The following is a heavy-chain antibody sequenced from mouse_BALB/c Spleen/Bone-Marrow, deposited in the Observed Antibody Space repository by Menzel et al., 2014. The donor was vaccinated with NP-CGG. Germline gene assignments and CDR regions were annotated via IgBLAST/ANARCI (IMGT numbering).Heavy chain of an antibody. J-gene: IGHJ2*01. CDR2: ISSGSSTI. CDR3: TRGGNWDDFDY. Sequence: EVQGVESGGGLVQPGGSRKLSCAASGFTFSSFGMHWVRQTPEKGLEWVAYISSGSSTIYYADTVKGRVTISRDNPKNTLFLQVTSLRSEDTAMYYCTRGGNWDDFDYWGQGATLTVSS. V-gene: IGHV5-17*02. CDR1: GFTFSSFG. D-gene: IGHD4-1*01.